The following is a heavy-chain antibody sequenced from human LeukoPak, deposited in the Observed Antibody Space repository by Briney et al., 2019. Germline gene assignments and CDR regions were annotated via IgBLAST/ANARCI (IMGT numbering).Heavy chain of an antibody. CDR2: ISSSSSYI. CDR3: ARSERDAFDI. J-gene: IGHJ3*02. Sequence: GGSLRLSCAASGFTFSSYSMNWVRQAPGKGLEWVSSISSSSSYIYYADSVKGRFTISRDNAKNSLYLQMNSLRAEDMAVYYCARSERDAFDIWGQGTMVTVSS. V-gene: IGHV3-21*01. CDR1: GFTFSSYS.